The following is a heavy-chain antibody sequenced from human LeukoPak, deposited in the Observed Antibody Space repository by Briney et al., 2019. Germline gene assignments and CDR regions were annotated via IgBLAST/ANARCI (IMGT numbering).Heavy chain of an antibody. CDR2: ISAYNGNT. Sequence: GASVKVSCKASGYTFTSYGISWVRQAPGQGLEWMGWISAYNGNTNYAQKLQGRVTMTTDTSTSTAYMELRSLRSDDTAVYYCARVEGYYDFWSGYSLYNWFDPWGQGTLVTVSS. J-gene: IGHJ5*02. V-gene: IGHV1-18*01. CDR1: GYTFTSYG. D-gene: IGHD3-3*01. CDR3: ARVEGYYDFWSGYSLYNWFDP.